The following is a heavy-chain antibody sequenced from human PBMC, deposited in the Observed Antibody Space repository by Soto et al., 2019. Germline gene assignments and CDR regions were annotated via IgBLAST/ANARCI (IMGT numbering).Heavy chain of an antibody. CDR1: GFTFSSYA. V-gene: IGHV3-23*01. CDR3: AKKKLLFPDAFDI. CDR2: ISGSGGST. J-gene: IGHJ3*02. D-gene: IGHD2-21*02. Sequence: PGGSLRLSCAASGFTFSSYAMSRVRQAPGKGLEWVSAISGSGGSTYYADSVKGRFTISRDNSKNTLYLQMNSLRAEDTAVYYCAKKKLLFPDAFDIWGQGTMVTVSS.